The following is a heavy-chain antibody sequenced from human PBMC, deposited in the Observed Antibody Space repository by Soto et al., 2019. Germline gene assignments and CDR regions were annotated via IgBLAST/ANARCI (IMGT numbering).Heavy chain of an antibody. Sequence: SVKVSFKASGGTFSSYAISWVRQAPGQGLEWMGGIIPIFGTANYAQKFQGRVTITADESTSTAYMELSSLRSEDTAVYYCARVDVSYDSSGYYMSPFDYWGQGTLVTVSS. CDR3: ARVDVSYDSSGYYMSPFDY. CDR2: IIPIFGTA. D-gene: IGHD3-22*01. CDR1: GGTFSSYA. V-gene: IGHV1-69*13. J-gene: IGHJ4*02.